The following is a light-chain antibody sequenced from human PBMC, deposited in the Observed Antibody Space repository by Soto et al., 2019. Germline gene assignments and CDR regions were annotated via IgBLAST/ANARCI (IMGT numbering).Light chain of an antibody. Sequence: EIVLTQSPGTLSLSPGERATLSYRASQTLSSNSLAWYQQRPGQTPRVLVYGASNRAPGIPDKFSGSGSGTDFTLTINILEPGDFAVYYCQQYESSPITFGGGTKVDI. V-gene: IGKV3-20*01. CDR1: QTLSSNS. CDR2: GAS. CDR3: QQYESSPIT. J-gene: IGKJ4*01.